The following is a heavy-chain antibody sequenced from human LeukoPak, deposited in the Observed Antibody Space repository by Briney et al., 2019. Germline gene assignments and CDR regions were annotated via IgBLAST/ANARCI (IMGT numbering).Heavy chain of an antibody. Sequence: ASVKVSCKVSVYTLTELSMHWVRQAPGNGLEWMGGFYPEDGETIYAQKLQGRVTMTEDTSTDTAYMELSRLRSDNTAVYYCARDLYGGTSATFDYWGQGTLVTVSS. D-gene: IGHD4-23*01. CDR1: VYTLTELS. V-gene: IGHV1-24*01. CDR3: ARDLYGGTSATFDY. CDR2: FYPEDGET. J-gene: IGHJ4*02.